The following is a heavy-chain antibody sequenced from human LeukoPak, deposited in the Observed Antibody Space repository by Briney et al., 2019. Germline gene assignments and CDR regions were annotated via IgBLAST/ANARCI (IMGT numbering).Heavy chain of an antibody. Sequence: PGGSLRLSCAASGFTFSSYAMTWVRQAPGKGREWVSGISNRGSTYYADSVKGRFTISRDNPKNNLYLQMNSLRADDTAVYYCANAPSYGLPLYWGHGTLVTVSS. V-gene: IGHV3-23*01. D-gene: IGHD4-17*01. CDR1: GFTFSSYA. CDR3: ANAPSYGLPLY. CDR2: ISNRGST. J-gene: IGHJ4*01.